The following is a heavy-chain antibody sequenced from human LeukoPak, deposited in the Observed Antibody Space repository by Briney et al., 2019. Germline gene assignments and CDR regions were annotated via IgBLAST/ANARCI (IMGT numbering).Heavy chain of an antibody. CDR1: GYTFTSYY. Sequence: ASVKVSCKASGYTFTSYYVHWVRQAPGQGLEWMGIIDPSGGSTSCAQKFQGRVTMTRDTSTTTVYKELSTLRSEDTAVYYCARAYCSGGSCSTYYFDYWGQGTLVTVSS. V-gene: IGHV1-46*01. CDR2: IDPSGGST. D-gene: IGHD2-15*01. CDR3: ARAYCSGGSCSTYYFDY. J-gene: IGHJ4*02.